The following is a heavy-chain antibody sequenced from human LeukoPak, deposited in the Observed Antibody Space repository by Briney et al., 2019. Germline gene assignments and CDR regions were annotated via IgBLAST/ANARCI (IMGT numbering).Heavy chain of an antibody. CDR3: ARVRSSGWYYFAY. J-gene: IGHJ4*02. CDR2: INSDGSST. D-gene: IGHD6-19*01. V-gene: IGHV3-74*01. Sequence: GGSLRLSCAASGFTFSNYWMHWVRQAPGKGLVWVSPINSDGSSTSYADSVKGRFTISRDHAKNTLYLQMNSLRAEDTAVYHCARVRSSGWYYFAYWGQGTLVTVSS. CDR1: GFTFSNYW.